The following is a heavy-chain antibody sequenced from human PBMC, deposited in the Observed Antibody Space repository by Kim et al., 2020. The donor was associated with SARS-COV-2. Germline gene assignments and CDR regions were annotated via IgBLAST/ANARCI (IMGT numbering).Heavy chain of an antibody. J-gene: IGHJ4*02. CDR2: IHNNTGKP. CDR1: GYTFTNYA. D-gene: IGHD2-15*01. Sequence: ASVKVSCKASGYTFTNYAMNWVRQAPGHGLEWMGWIHNNTGKPTYAQGFTGRFVFSLDTSVSTAFLQISTLKTEDAAVYYCARMGRCSGGTCLLNDYWGQGTLVTVSS. CDR3: ARMGRCSGGTCLLNDY. V-gene: IGHV7-4-1*02.